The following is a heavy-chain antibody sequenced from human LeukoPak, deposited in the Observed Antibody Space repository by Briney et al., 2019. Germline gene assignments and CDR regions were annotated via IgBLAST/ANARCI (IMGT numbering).Heavy chain of an antibody. CDR1: GYSFTNYW. CDR2: IYPADSDS. Sequence: KVSCKGSGYSFTNYWIGWVCQMPGKGLEWMGIIYPADSDSRYSPSFQGQVIISADKSIRTAYLQWSSLKASDTAIYYCARLTGDRTFDIWGQGTMVTISS. V-gene: IGHV5-51*01. J-gene: IGHJ3*02. D-gene: IGHD7-27*01. CDR3: ARLTGDRTFDI.